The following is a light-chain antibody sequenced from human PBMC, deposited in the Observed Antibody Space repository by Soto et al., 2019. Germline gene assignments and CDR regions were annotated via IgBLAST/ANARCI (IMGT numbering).Light chain of an antibody. Sequence: QSVLAQPASVSGSPGQSITISCTGTSSDVGAYNYVSWYQQHPGKAPKVLIYDVSNRPSGVSNRFSGSKSGNTASLTISGLQAEDEADYYCNSYTGGNTLFVFGTG. CDR2: DVS. CDR1: SSDVGAYNY. J-gene: IGLJ1*01. CDR3: NSYTGGNTLFV. V-gene: IGLV2-14*03.